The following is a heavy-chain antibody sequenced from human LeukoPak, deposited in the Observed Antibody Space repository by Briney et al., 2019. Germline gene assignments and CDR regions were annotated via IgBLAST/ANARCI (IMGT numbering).Heavy chain of an antibody. J-gene: IGHJ4*02. V-gene: IGHV3-66*01. CDR2: IYSGVST. CDR1: GFTVSSNY. CDR3: AREGCYYDSSGYPCVFDY. Sequence: GGSRRFSCAAAGFTVSSNYMRWVRQAPGKGLEWVSVIYSGVSTYYADSVRGRFTSSRDNSKNTMYLQMNSLRAEDPAVYYCAREGCYYDSSGYPCVFDYWGQGTLVTVSS. D-gene: IGHD3-22*01.